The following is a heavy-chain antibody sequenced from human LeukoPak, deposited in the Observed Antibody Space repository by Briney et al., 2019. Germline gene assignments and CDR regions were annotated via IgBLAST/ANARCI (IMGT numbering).Heavy chain of an antibody. CDR2: ISDSSETK. J-gene: IGHJ4*02. CDR3: ARAAGVPAARFDY. Sequence: GGSLRLSCAASGFTFSYYSMNWVRQAPGQGLEWVSHISDSSETKYYADSVQGRFTISRDNAKNSLYLQMNSLRAEDTAVYYCARAAGVPAARFDYWGQGALVTVSS. D-gene: IGHD2-2*01. CDR1: GFTFSYYS. V-gene: IGHV3-48*01.